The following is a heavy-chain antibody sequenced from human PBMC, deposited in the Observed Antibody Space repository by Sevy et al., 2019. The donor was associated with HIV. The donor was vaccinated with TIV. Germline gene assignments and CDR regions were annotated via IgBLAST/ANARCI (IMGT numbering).Heavy chain of an antibody. Sequence: GGSLRLSCEASGFTFTRYEFHWVRQAPGKGLEWVAVVSKEGTNKYYADSVKGRFTISRDNSRNTLYLQMQSLRADDTAVYFCARDPHSVPHWGSFDSWGQGPLVTVSS. J-gene: IGHJ4*02. CDR1: GFTFTRYE. CDR3: ARDPHSVPHWGSFDS. CDR2: VSKEGTNK. D-gene: IGHD3-16*01. V-gene: IGHV3-30*03.